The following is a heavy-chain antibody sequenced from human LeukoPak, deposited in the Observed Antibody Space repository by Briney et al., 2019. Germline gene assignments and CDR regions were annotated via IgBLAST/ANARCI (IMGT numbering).Heavy chain of an antibody. V-gene: IGHV3-23*01. CDR1: GFTFSNYA. Sequence: GGSLRLSCAASGFTFSNYAMSWVRQAPGKGLEWVSAISGSASSTYYADSVKGRFTISRDNSKNTLYLQMNSLRAEDTAVYYCAELGITMIGGVWGKGTTVTISS. CDR2: ISGSASST. J-gene: IGHJ6*04. D-gene: IGHD3-10*02. CDR3: AELGITMIGGV.